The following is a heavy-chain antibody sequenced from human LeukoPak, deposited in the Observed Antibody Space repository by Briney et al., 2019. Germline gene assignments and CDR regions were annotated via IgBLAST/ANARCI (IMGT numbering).Heavy chain of an antibody. CDR3: ARRSGNSGDAFDI. D-gene: IGHD4-23*01. V-gene: IGHV4-39*07. CDR1: GGSISSSSYY. CDR2: IYYSGST. Sequence: SETLSLTCTVSGGSISSSSYYWGWIRQPPGKGLEWIGSIYYSGSTYYNPSLKSRVTISVDTSKNQFSLKLSSVTAADTAVYYCARRSGNSGDAFDIWGQGTMVTVSS. J-gene: IGHJ3*02.